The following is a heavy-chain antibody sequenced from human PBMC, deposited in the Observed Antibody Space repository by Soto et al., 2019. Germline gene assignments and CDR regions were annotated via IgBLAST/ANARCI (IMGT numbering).Heavy chain of an antibody. J-gene: IGHJ4*02. CDR3: AHQGNDYGDHGLDY. V-gene: IGHV2-5*02. D-gene: IGHD4-17*01. CDR2: IYWDDDK. CDR1: GFSLSTSGVG. Sequence: QITLKESGPTLVKPTQTLTLTCTFSGFSLSTSGVGVGWIREPPGEALEWLALIYWDDDKRYSPSLKSRLTITKDASKNQVVLTMTNMDPVDTATYYRAHQGNDYGDHGLDYWGQGTLVTVSS.